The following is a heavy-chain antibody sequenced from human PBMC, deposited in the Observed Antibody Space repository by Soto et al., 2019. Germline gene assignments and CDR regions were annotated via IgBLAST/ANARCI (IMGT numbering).Heavy chain of an antibody. V-gene: IGHV3-7*01. CDR1: GFTFSSYW. Sequence: EVQLVESGGGLVQPGGSLRLSCVDSGFTFSSYWMSWVRQAPVKGLEWVGNIKQDGSEENYVDSLKGRFTISRDNAKNSMYLQMNSVRVEETAVYCCGRMAATGRGGDVWGQGTTVGVSS. CDR3: GRMAATGRGGDV. J-gene: IGHJ6*02. CDR2: IKQDGSEE. D-gene: IGHD6-13*01.